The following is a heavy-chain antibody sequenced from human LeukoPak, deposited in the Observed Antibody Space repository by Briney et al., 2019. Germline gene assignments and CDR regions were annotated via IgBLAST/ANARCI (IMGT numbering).Heavy chain of an antibody. J-gene: IGHJ4*02. CDR1: GFTFSSYD. CDR2: IGTASDT. D-gene: IGHD1-26*01. V-gene: IGHV3-13*01. Sequence: PGGSLRLSCAASGFTFSSYDMHWVRQATGKGLEWVSAIGTASDTYYPGSVKGRFTISRENAKNSLYLQMNSLRAGDTAVYYCARETREGYFDYWGQGTLVTVSS. CDR3: ARETREGYFDY.